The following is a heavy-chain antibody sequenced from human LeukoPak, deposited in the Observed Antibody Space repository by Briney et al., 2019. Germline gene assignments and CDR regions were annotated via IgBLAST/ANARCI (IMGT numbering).Heavy chain of an antibody. Sequence: ASVKVSCKASGYTFTSYDINWVRQAPGQGLEWMGWMNPNSGNTGYAQKFQGRVTMTRNTSISTAYMELSSLRSEDTAVYYCARRGGFWSGYLVRYYGMDVWGQGTTVTVSS. V-gene: IGHV1-8*01. CDR1: GYTFTSYD. CDR2: MNPNSGNT. D-gene: IGHD3-3*01. CDR3: ARRGGFWSGYLVRYYGMDV. J-gene: IGHJ6*02.